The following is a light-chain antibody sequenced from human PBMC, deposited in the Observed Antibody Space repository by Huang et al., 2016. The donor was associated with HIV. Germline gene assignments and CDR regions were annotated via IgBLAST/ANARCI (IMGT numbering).Light chain of an antibody. CDR3: QQYNNWPPRYT. J-gene: IGKJ2*01. CDR1: QTVNNN. V-gene: IGKV3-15*01. CDR2: GAS. Sequence: EIVMTQSPATLSVSPGERVTLSCRASQTVNNNLAWYQRKPGQPPRLLSQGASTRATGIPARFSGSGSGTEFTLTISSLQSEDFAVYYCQQYNNWPPRYTFGQGTKLDIK.